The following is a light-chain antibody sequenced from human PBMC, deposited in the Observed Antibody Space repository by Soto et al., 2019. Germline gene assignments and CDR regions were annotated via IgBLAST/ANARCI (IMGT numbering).Light chain of an antibody. Sequence: EIVMTQSPATLSVSPGERATLSCRASQSVSSSYLAWYQQKPGQAPRLLIYGASSRATGIPARSSGSGSGTEFTLTIGSLQSEDFAVYYCQQYSSSPSFGQGTRLEIK. J-gene: IGKJ5*01. CDR2: GAS. CDR1: QSVSSSY. V-gene: IGKV3-15*01. CDR3: QQYSSSPS.